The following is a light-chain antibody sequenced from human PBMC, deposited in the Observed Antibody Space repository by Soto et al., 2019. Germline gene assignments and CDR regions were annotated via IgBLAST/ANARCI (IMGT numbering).Light chain of an antibody. V-gene: IGKV3-11*01. J-gene: IGKJ4*01. CDR2: DAS. CDR3: QQRSNWPST. CDR1: QSVSSY. Sequence: EIVFTQSPATLSLSPGEIATLSCRASQSVSSYLAWYQQKPGQAPRLLIYDASNRATGIPARFSGSGSGTDFTLTISSLEPEDFAVYYCQQRSNWPSTFGGGTKVEIK.